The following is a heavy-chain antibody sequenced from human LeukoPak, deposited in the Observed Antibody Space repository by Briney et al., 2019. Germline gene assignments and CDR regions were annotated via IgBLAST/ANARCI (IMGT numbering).Heavy chain of an antibody. Sequence: PGGSLRLSCAASGFTFSSYAMSWVRQAPGTGLEWVSAISGSGGSTYYADSVKGRFTISRDNSKNTLYLQMNSLRAEDTAVYYCAFRGYSSSWYTLGYWGQGTLVTVSS. D-gene: IGHD6-13*01. CDR1: GFTFSSYA. CDR3: AFRGYSSSWYTLGY. V-gene: IGHV3-23*01. CDR2: ISGSGGST. J-gene: IGHJ4*02.